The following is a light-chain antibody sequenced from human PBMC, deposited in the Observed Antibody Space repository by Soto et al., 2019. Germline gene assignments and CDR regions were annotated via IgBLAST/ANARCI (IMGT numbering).Light chain of an antibody. CDR2: KAS. CDR1: QSISSW. J-gene: IGKJ1*01. Sequence: QMTHSPSTLSASVGARVTITCRASQSISSWLAWYQQKPGKAPKLLIYKASSLESGVPSRFSGSGSGTEFILTINSLQPDDFATYYCQQYNSYWTSGQGTKVDIK. V-gene: IGKV1-5*03. CDR3: QQYNSYWT.